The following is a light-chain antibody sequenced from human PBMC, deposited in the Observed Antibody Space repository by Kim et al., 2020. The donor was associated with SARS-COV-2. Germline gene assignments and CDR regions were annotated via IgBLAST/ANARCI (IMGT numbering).Light chain of an antibody. Sequence: AIRMTQSPSSLSASTGDRVTITCRASQGVSSYLAWYQQKPDKAPKVLIYAASTLQSGVPSRFSGSGSGTDFTLTISCLQSEDFATYYCQQYYSYPYTFGQGTKLEI. CDR2: AAS. CDR3: QQYYSYPYT. CDR1: QGVSSY. V-gene: IGKV1-8*01. J-gene: IGKJ2*01.